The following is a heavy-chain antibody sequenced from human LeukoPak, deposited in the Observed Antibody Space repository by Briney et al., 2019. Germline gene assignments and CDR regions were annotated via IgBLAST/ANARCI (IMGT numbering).Heavy chain of an antibody. Sequence: GGSLRLSCAASGFTFSSYAMSWVRQAPGKGLEWVSAISGSGGSTYCADSVKGRFTISRDNSKNTLYLQMNSLRAEDTAVYYCAKDHYDILTGYPQDWGQGTLVTVSS. CDR2: ISGSGGST. J-gene: IGHJ4*02. D-gene: IGHD3-9*01. V-gene: IGHV3-23*01. CDR1: GFTFSSYA. CDR3: AKDHYDILTGYPQD.